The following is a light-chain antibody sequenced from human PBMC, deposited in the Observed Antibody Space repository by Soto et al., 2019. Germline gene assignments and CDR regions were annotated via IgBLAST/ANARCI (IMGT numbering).Light chain of an antibody. J-gene: IGKJ1*01. CDR3: QQYGSSQWT. CDR1: LTVSDNY. Sequence: EIVLTHSPGTLSLSPGERATLSCRASLTVSDNYLAWYQQKAGQAPRLVIYDASNRATGIPDRFSGSGSGTDFTLTISRLEPEDFAAYYCQQYGSSQWTFGQGTKVDIK. CDR2: DAS. V-gene: IGKV3-20*01.